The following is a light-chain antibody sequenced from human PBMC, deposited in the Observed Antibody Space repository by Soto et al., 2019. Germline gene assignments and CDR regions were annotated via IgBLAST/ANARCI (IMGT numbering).Light chain of an antibody. CDR1: QSVSSNY. Sequence: EIVLTQSPGTLSLSPGERAILSCRASQSVSSNYLTWYQQKPGQAPRLLIYGASSRATGIPDRFSGSGSGTDFTLTISRLEPEDVAVYYCQQYGGTPLTFGGGTKVEIK. CDR2: GAS. J-gene: IGKJ4*01. CDR3: QQYGGTPLT. V-gene: IGKV3-20*01.